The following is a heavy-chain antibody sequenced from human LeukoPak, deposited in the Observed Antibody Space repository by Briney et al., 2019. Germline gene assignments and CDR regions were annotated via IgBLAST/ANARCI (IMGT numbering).Heavy chain of an antibody. J-gene: IGHJ5*02. Sequence: PSETLSLTCAVSGYSISSGYYWGWIRQPPGKGLDWIGSTFHSGTTYYNPSLKSRVTISVDTSKNQFSLKLTSVTAADTAVYYCARHNPPPVVFGVVRGWFDPWGQGTLVSVSS. CDR2: TFHSGTT. CDR3: ARHNPPPVVFGVVRGWFDP. D-gene: IGHD3-3*01. CDR1: GYSISSGYY. V-gene: IGHV4-38-2*01.